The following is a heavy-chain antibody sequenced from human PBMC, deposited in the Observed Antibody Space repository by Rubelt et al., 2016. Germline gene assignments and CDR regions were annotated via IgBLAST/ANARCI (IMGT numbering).Heavy chain of an antibody. D-gene: IGHD1-20*01. V-gene: IGHV4-34*01. Sequence: QVQLQQWGAGLLKPSETLSLSCAVYGGSFSGYYWTWIRQPPGKGLEWIGSIYYSGSTYYNPSLKSRVTISVDTSKNQFSRKLRYVTAADTAVDYWAGHNSNWRRGDFDYWGQGTLVTVSS. CDR1: GGSFSGYY. CDR2: IYYSGST. J-gene: IGHJ4*02. CDR3: AGHNSNWRRGDFDY.